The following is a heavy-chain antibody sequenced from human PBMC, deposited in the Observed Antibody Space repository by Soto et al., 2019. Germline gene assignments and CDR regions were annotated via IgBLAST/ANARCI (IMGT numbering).Heavy chain of an antibody. D-gene: IGHD1-26*01. V-gene: IGHV3-30-3*01. Sequence: QVQLVESGGGVVQPGRSLRLSCAASGFTFSSYAMHWVRQAPGKGLEWVAVISYDGSNKYYADSVKGRFTISRDNSKNTLYLQMNSMRVEDTAVYYCAGGGGSYYGWGQGTLVTVSS. CDR3: AGGGGSYYG. CDR2: ISYDGSNK. J-gene: IGHJ4*02. CDR1: GFTFSSYA.